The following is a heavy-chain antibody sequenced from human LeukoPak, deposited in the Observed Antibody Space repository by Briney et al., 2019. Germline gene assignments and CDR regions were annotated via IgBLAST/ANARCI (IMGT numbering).Heavy chain of an antibody. CDR3: ARDPPYCTNGVCSGILPG. D-gene: IGHD2-8*01. CDR1: GGTFSSYA. J-gene: IGHJ4*02. V-gene: IGHV1-69*01. Sequence: GSSVKVSCKASGGTFSSYAISWVRQAPGQGLEWMGGIIPIFGTANYAQKFQGRVTITADESTSTAYMELSSLRSEDTAVYYCARDPPYCTNGVCSGILPGWGQGTLVTVSS. CDR2: IIPIFGTA.